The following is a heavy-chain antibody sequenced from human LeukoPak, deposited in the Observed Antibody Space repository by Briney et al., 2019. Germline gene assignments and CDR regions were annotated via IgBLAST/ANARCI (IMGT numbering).Heavy chain of an antibody. D-gene: IGHD5-12*01. Sequence: ASVKVSCKASGYTFTSYDINWVRQATGQGLEWMGWMNPNSGNTGYAQKFQGRVTITRNTSISTAYMELSSLRSEDTAVYYCARGVVHSGYDSFDPWGQGTLVTVSS. J-gene: IGHJ5*02. V-gene: IGHV1-8*03. CDR2: MNPNSGNT. CDR1: GYTFTSYD. CDR3: ARGVVHSGYDSFDP.